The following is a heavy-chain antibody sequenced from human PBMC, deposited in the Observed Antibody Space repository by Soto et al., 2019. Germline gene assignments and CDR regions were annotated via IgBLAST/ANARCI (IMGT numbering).Heavy chain of an antibody. D-gene: IGHD6-19*01. CDR1: GYTFTGYY. V-gene: IGHV1-2*04. CDR2: INPNSGGT. J-gene: IGHJ3*02. Sequence: ASVKVSCKASGYTFTGYYMHWVRQAPGQGLEWMGWINPNSGGTNYAQKFQGWVTMTRDTSISKAYMELSRLRSDDTAVYYCARGRALYSSGWYGYAFDIWGQGTMLTVSS. CDR3: ARGRALYSSGWYGYAFDI.